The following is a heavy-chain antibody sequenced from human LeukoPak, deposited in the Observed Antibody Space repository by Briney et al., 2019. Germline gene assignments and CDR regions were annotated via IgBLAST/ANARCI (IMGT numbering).Heavy chain of an antibody. Sequence: PGGSLRLSCAASGFTFSNAWMSWVRQAPGKGLEWVGRIKSKTDGGTTDYAAPVKGRFTISRDDSKNTLYLQMNSLKTEDTAVYYCTTEGLLWFGELYRDAFDIRGQGTMVTVSS. CDR3: TTEGLLWFGELYRDAFDI. CDR2: IKSKTDGGTT. J-gene: IGHJ3*02. CDR1: GFTFSNAW. D-gene: IGHD3-10*01. V-gene: IGHV3-15*01.